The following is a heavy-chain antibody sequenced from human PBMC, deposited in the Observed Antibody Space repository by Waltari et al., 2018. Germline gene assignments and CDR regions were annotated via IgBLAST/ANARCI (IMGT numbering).Heavy chain of an antibody. CDR1: DYSISNGYF. J-gene: IGHJ2*01. D-gene: IGHD7-27*01. CDR2: IYYVGTT. V-gene: IGHV4-38-2*02. Sequence: QVQLQESGPGLVKPSETLSLTCTVSDYSISNGYFWGWIRQPPGKGLEWIGSIYYVGTTYYNPSLKSRVTMSMDTSENQFSLRLTSVTAADTAIYYCARDSTGSRPGWYFDLWGRGTLVTVSS. CDR3: ARDSTGSRPGWYFDL.